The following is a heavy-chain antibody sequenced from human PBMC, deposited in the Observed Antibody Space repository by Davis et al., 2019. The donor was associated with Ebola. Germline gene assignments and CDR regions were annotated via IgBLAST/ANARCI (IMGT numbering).Heavy chain of an antibody. V-gene: IGHV4-39*01. J-gene: IGHJ4*02. Sequence: SETLSLTCTVSGGSISTPSYYWGWIRQPPGKGLEWIGSIFYTGSTFYNPSLKSRVSISVDTSKNQFSLKLSSVTAADTAVYYCARRYGGRYWGQGTLVTVSS. CDR1: GGSISTPSYY. D-gene: IGHD4-23*01. CDR2: IFYTGST. CDR3: ARRYGGRY.